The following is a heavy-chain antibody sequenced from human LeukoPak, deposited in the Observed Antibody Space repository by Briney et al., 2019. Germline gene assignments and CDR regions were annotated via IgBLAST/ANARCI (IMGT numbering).Heavy chain of an antibody. Sequence: PSETLSLTCAVYGGSFSGYYWSWIRQPPGKGLEWIGEINHSGSTNYNPSLKSGVTISVDTSKNQFSLKLSSVTAADTAVYYCARGATIFGVVIPFDYWGQGTLVTVSS. D-gene: IGHD3-3*01. CDR3: ARGATIFGVVIPFDY. J-gene: IGHJ4*02. V-gene: IGHV4-34*01. CDR1: GGSFSGYY. CDR2: INHSGST.